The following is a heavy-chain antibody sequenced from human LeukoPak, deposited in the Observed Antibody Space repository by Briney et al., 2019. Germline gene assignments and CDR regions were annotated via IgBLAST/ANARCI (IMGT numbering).Heavy chain of an antibody. V-gene: IGHV3-30*03. CDR1: GFTFSNYG. J-gene: IGHJ2*01. Sequence: PGGSLRLSCAGAGFTFSNYGMHWVRQAPGKGLEWVAVISYEGGTTYYADSVKGRFTISRDNSRNTLFLQMDSLRVEDTAVYYCARGPYWYFDPWGRGTLVTVSS. CDR2: ISYEGGTT. CDR3: ARGPYWYFDP.